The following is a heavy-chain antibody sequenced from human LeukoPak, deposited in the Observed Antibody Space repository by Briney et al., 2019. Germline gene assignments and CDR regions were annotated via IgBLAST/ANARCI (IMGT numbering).Heavy chain of an antibody. Sequence: PGGSLRLSCAASGFTLSSYAMSWVRQAPGKGLEWVSLISGSAGSTYYADSVKGRFTISRDNSKNTLYLQINSLRAEDTAVYYCARDLSTYYDFWSGPGVDPWGQGTLVTVSS. CDR2: ISGSAGST. D-gene: IGHD3-3*01. V-gene: IGHV3-23*01. J-gene: IGHJ5*02. CDR1: GFTLSSYA. CDR3: ARDLSTYYDFWSGPGVDP.